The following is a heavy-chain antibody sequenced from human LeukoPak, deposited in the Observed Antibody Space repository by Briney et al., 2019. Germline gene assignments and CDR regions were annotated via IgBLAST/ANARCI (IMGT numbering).Heavy chain of an antibody. CDR2: IRSKAYGGTT. CDR1: GFTFGDYA. J-gene: IGHJ5*02. CDR3: TRVRDDFWSGYHTNWFDP. D-gene: IGHD3-3*01. V-gene: IGHV3-49*03. Sequence: GSLRLSCTASGFTFGDYAMSWFRQAPGKGLEWVGFIRSKAYGGTTEYAASVKGRFTISRDDSKSIAYLQMNSLKTEDTAVYYCTRVRDDFWSGYHTNWFDPWGQGTLVTVSS.